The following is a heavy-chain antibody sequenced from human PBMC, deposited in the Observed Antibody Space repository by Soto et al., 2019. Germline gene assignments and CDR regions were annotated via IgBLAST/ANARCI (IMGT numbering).Heavy chain of an antibody. D-gene: IGHD6-19*01. CDR1: GYTFTGYY. CDR3: ARDPGPKSIAVAGPGVYYYYGMDV. Sequence: ASVKVSCKASGYTFTGYYMHWVRQAPGQGLEWMGWINPNSGGTNYAQKFQGRVTMTRDTSISTAYMELSRLRSDDTAVYYCARDPGPKSIAVAGPGVYYYYGMDVWGQGTTVTVSS. CDR2: INPNSGGT. J-gene: IGHJ6*02. V-gene: IGHV1-2*02.